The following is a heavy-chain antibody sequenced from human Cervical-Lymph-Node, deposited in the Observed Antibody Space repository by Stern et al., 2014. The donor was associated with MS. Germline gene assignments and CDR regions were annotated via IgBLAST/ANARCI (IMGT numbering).Heavy chain of an antibody. Sequence: QVQLVQSGADVKKPGASVKISCKASGYTFTNYYMHWVRQAPGQGLEWMGIINPSGDSTSYAQKFEGRVTMTRDTSTSTVNMELSSLTSGDTAVYYCARLRGYNVLTGYLDYWGQGTLVTVSS. CDR1: GYTFTNYY. CDR3: ARLRGYNVLTGYLDY. CDR2: INPSGDST. J-gene: IGHJ4*02. V-gene: IGHV1-46*01. D-gene: IGHD3-9*01.